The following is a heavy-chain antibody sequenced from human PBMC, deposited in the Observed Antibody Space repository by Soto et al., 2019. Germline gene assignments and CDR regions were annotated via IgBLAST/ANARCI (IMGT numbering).Heavy chain of an antibody. CDR2: IYYSGST. CDR3: ARGNRAGNYYDFWSGYRYFDY. V-gene: IGHV4-59*01. J-gene: IGHJ4*02. D-gene: IGHD3-3*01. Sequence: SETLSLTCTVSGGSISSYYWSWIRQPPGKGLEWIGYIYYSGSTNYNPSLKSRVTISVDTSKNQFSLKLSSVTAADTAVYYCARGNRAGNYYDFWSGYRYFDYWGQGTLVTVSS. CDR1: GGSISSYY.